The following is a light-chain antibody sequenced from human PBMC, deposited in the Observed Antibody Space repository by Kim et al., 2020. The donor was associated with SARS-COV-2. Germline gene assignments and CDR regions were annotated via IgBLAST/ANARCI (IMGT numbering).Light chain of an antibody. Sequence: VSTGERATRSCRASQSVSSNLAWYQQKPGQAPRLLIYGASTRATGIPARFSGSGSGTEFTLTISSLQSEDFAVYYCQQYNNWPLYTFGQGTKLEIK. J-gene: IGKJ2*01. CDR1: QSVSSN. CDR2: GAS. V-gene: IGKV3-15*01. CDR3: QQYNNWPLYT.